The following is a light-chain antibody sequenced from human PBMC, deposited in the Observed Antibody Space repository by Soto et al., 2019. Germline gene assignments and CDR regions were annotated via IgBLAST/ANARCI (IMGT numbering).Light chain of an antibody. CDR1: QSISSY. J-gene: IGKJ2*01. CDR2: ASS. CDR3: QQSFSTPPT. V-gene: IGKV1-39*01. Sequence: DIQMTQSPSSLSASVGDRVTIPCRASQSISSYLNWYQQKPGQAPKLLIYASSRLQSEVPSRFSGSGSGTDFTLTISSLQPEDFATYYCQQSFSTPPTFGQGTKLEIK.